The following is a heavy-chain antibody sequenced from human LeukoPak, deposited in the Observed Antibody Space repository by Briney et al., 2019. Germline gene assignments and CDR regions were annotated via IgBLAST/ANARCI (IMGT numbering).Heavy chain of an antibody. D-gene: IGHD3-22*01. V-gene: IGHV3-9*01. J-gene: IGHJ3*02. CDR3: AKDIYDSSGYRTLSGAFDI. CDR2: IRWNSGSI. CDR1: GFTFDDYA. Sequence: PGRSLRLSCAASGFTFDDYAMHWVRQAPGKGLEWVSGIRWNSGSIGYADSVKGRFTISRDNAKNSLYLQMNSLRAEDTALYYCAKDIYDSSGYRTLSGAFDIWGQGTMVTVSS.